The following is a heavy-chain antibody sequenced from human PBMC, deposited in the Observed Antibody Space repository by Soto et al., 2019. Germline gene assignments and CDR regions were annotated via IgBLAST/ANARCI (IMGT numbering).Heavy chain of an antibody. D-gene: IGHD3-10*01. V-gene: IGHV4-30-4*01. CDR3: ARTSGEPEGNWFDP. CDR2: IYYSGST. Sequence: SETLSLTCTVSGGSISSGDYYWSWIRQPPGKGLEWIGYIYYSGSTYYNPSLKSRVTISVDTSKNQFSLKLSSVTAADTAVYYCARTSGEPEGNWFDPWGQGTLVTISS. J-gene: IGHJ5*02. CDR1: GGSISSGDYY.